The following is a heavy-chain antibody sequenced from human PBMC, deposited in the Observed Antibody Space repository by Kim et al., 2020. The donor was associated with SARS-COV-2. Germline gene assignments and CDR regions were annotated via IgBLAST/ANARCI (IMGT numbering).Heavy chain of an antibody. V-gene: IGHV1-3*01. D-gene: IGHD3-10*01. CDR3: ARVWGSGSYYNGVFDY. J-gene: IGHJ4*02. Sequence: QKVQGRVTSTRDTSASTAYMGLSSLRSEDTAVYYCARVWGSGSYYNGVFDYWGQGTLVTVSS.